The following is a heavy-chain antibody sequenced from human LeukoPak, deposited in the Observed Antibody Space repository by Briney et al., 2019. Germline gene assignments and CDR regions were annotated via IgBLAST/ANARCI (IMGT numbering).Heavy chain of an antibody. J-gene: IGHJ6*02. CDR3: ARDSPESSSSSFYYYYGMDV. D-gene: IGHD6-6*01. CDR2: IIPIFGTA. CDR1: GGTFSSYA. Sequence: ASVKVSCKASGGTFSSYAISWVRQAPGQGLEWMGGIIPIFGTANYARKFQGRVTITADESTSTAYMELSSLRSEDTAVYYCARDSPESSSSSFYYYYGMDVWGQGTTVTVSS. V-gene: IGHV1-69*13.